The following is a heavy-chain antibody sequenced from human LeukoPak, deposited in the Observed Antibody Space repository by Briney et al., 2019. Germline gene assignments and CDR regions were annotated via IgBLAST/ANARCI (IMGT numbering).Heavy chain of an antibody. D-gene: IGHD3-22*01. CDR1: GGSISSSSYY. V-gene: IGHV4-39*07. CDR2: VYYSGIT. Sequence: SETLSLTCTVSGGSISSSSYYWGWIRQPPGKGLEWIGNVYYSGITYYNPSLKSRVIISLDTPKSQFSLKLNSVTAADTAVYYCGRAVYDSRGYFPYYFDNWGQGTLVTVSS. CDR3: GRAVYDSRGYFPYYFDN. J-gene: IGHJ4*02.